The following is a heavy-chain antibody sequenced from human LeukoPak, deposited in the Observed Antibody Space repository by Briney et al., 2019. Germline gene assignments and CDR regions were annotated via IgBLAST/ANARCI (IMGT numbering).Heavy chain of an antibody. J-gene: IGHJ6*03. Sequence: TGGSLRLSRAASGFIFSNYAMSWVRQAPGKGLEWVSVIRGSGGGTYFADSVKGRFTIFRDNSKNALYLQMNSLRAEDTATYYCATLTGDYYYSYYMDVWGKGTTVTVSS. CDR1: GFIFSNYA. CDR3: ATLTGDYYYSYYMDV. D-gene: IGHD3-9*01. CDR2: IRGSGGGT. V-gene: IGHV3-23*01.